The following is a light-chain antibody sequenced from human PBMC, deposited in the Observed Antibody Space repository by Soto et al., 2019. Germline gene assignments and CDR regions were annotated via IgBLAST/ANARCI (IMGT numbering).Light chain of an antibody. Sequence: DIQMSQSPSSLCASLGGRVTITCRASQTISDYLNWYQQKSGKDPKFLIYGASRLQSGVPSRYSVSGVGTDFTLTISSLQNEDFATYYCQQSYSSPYTFRPGTKVDI. CDR2: GAS. CDR3: QQSYSSPYT. CDR1: QTISDY. V-gene: IGKV1-39*01. J-gene: IGKJ3*01.